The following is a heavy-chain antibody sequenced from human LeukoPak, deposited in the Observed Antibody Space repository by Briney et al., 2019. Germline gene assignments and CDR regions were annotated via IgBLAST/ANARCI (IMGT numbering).Heavy chain of an antibody. J-gene: IGHJ6*03. CDR2: IQQDGSEK. CDR3: ARCGVTAVSGTHYYYYMDV. D-gene: IGHD1-1*01. Sequence: GGSLRLSCAASGFIFSKYWMTWVRQAPGKGLEWVANIQQDGSEKYYVDSVEGRFTISRDNAKNSVYLQMNSLRAEDAAVYYCARCGVTAVSGTHYYYYMDVWGRGTAVTVSS. V-gene: IGHV3-7*01. CDR1: GFIFSKYW.